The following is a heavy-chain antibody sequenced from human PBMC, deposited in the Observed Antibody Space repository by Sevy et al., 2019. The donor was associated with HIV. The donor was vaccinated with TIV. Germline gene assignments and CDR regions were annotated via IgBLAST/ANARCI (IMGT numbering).Heavy chain of an antibody. CDR2: INSDGSST. CDR1: GFTFSSYW. D-gene: IGHD2-15*01. J-gene: IGHJ4*02. Sequence: GGSLRLSCAASGFTFSSYWMHWVRQAPGKGLVWVSRINSDGSSTSYADSVKGRFTISRDNAKNTLYLQMNSLRAEDTAVYYCARGCSGGSCYDGPGLDYWGQGTLVTVSS. CDR3: ARGCSGGSCYDGPGLDY. V-gene: IGHV3-74*01.